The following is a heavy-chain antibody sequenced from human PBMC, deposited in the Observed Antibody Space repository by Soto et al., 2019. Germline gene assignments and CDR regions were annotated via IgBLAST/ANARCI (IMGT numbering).Heavy chain of an antibody. CDR1: GDSTTSDAYY. Sequence: SLTCSVSGDSTTSDAYYWGWIRQPPGKGLEWLGSIYYSGYTYYNPSLKSRVTISVDRSRNQFSLNLRSVTAADTAVYYCVSGTSFYDVLTGYYVDRWFDPWGQGTLVTVSS. D-gene: IGHD3-9*01. J-gene: IGHJ5*02. V-gene: IGHV4-39*01. CDR3: VSGTSFYDVLTGYYVDRWFDP. CDR2: IYYSGYT.